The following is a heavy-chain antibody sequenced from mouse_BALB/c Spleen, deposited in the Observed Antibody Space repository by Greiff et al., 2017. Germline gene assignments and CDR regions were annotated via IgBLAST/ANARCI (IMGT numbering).Heavy chain of an antibody. CDR2: ISYSGST. V-gene: IGHV3-8*02. J-gene: IGHJ2*01. D-gene: IGHD2-1*01. CDR1: GDSITSGY. Sequence: DVQLQESGPSLVKPSQTLSLTCSVTGDSITSGYWNWIRKFPGNKLEYMGYISYSGSTYYNPSLKSRISITRDTSKNQYYLQLNSVTTEDTATYYCARYGDGNYLYFDYWGQGTTLTVSS. CDR3: ARYGDGNYLYFDY.